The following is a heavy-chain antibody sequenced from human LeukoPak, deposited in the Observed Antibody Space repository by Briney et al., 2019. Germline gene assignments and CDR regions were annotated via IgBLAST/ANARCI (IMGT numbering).Heavy chain of an antibody. Sequence: PGGSLRLSCAASGFTIGGFAMTWVRQAPGKGLEWVSSIGSDYKTHYSESVKGRFAISRDNSQSTVFLQMNSLRAEDTAVYYCARDPTILRLRGGYYFDYWGQGTLVTVSS. CDR1: GFTIGGFA. D-gene: IGHD3-3*01. CDR2: IGSDYKT. V-gene: IGHV3-23*01. J-gene: IGHJ4*02. CDR3: ARDPTILRLRGGYYFDY.